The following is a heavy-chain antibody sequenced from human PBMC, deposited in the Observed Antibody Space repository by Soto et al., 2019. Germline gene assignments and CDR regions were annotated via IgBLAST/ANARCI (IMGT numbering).Heavy chain of an antibody. Sequence: SETLSLTCTVSGGSISSYYWSWIRQPPGKGLEWIGYIYYSGSTDYNPSLKSRVTISVDTSKNQFSLKLSSVTAADTAVYYCARGAGVASDFDYWGQGTLVTVSS. V-gene: IGHV4-59*01. CDR2: IYYSGST. CDR3: ARGAGVASDFDY. J-gene: IGHJ4*02. CDR1: GGSISSYY. D-gene: IGHD3-3*01.